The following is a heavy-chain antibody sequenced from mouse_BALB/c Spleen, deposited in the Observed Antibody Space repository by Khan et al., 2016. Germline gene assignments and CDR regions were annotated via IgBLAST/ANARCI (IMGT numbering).Heavy chain of an antibody. CDR3: ARFYYCSSYWYCDV. CDR2: ISYSGST. Sequence: VQLKQSGPGLVKPSQSLSLTCTVTGYSITSDYAWNWIRQFPGNKLEWMGYISYSGSTSYNPSLKSRISITRDTSKNQFFLQLNSVTTEDTATYYCARFYYCSSYWYCDVWGAGTTVTVSS. D-gene: IGHD1-1*01. CDR1: GYSITSDYA. V-gene: IGHV3-2*02. J-gene: IGHJ1*01.